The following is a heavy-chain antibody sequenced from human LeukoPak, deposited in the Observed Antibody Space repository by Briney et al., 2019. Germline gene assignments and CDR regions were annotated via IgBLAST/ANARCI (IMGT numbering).Heavy chain of an antibody. Sequence: GGSLRLSCAASGFLVSKNYMFWVRQAPGKGLEWVSVIFEVGTTYYADSVKGRFTISRDNSKNTLYLQMNSLRAEDTAVYYCARILDSAWGELGYWGQGTLVTVSS. CDR2: IFEVGTT. V-gene: IGHV3-53*05. J-gene: IGHJ4*02. CDR3: ARILDSAWGELGY. CDR1: GFLVSKNY. D-gene: IGHD6-19*01.